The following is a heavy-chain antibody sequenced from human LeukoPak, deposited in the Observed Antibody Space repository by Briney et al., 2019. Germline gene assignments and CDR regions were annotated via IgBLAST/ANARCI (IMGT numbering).Heavy chain of an antibody. Sequence: SETLSLTCTVSGYSITSDYYWGWIRLPPGKGLEWIGSIYHSGSTYYNPSLKSRVTISVDTSKNQFSLKLSSVTAADTAVYYCARVGSGTYYHFDCWGQGTLVTVTS. CDR3: ARVGSGTYYHFDC. CDR2: IYHSGST. V-gene: IGHV4-38-2*02. CDR1: GYSITSDYY. D-gene: IGHD1-26*01. J-gene: IGHJ4*02.